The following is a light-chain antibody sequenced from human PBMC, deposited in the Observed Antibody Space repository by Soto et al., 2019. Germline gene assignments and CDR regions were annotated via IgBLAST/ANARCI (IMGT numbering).Light chain of an antibody. CDR3: QQYNSYPWT. J-gene: IGKJ1*01. Sequence: DIQMTQSPSSLSASVGDRVTITCRASQSISSYLNWYQQKPGKAPKFLIYAASSLQSGVPSRFSGSGSGTDFTLAISSLQPDDFATYYCQQYNSYPWTFGQGTKVDIK. CDR2: AAS. V-gene: IGKV1-39*01. CDR1: QSISSY.